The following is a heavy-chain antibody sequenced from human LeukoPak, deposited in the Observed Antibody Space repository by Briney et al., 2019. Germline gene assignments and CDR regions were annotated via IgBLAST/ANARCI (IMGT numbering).Heavy chain of an antibody. CDR3: ARARIAAPLLDY. Sequence: GGSLRLSCAASGFTFSNYEMNWVRQTPGKGLEWVFYISDHGKSRTYVDSVKGRFTASRDNAKNSLYLQMNSLRVEDTAVYFCARARIAAPLLDYWGQGSLVTVSS. D-gene: IGHD6-13*01. CDR1: GFTFSNYE. CDR2: ISDHGKSR. J-gene: IGHJ4*02. V-gene: IGHV3-48*03.